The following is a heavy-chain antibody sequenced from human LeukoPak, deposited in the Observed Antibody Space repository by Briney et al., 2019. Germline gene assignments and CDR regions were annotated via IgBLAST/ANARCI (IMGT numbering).Heavy chain of an antibody. D-gene: IGHD3-22*01. CDR1: GFTVSSNY. J-gene: IGHJ6*02. CDR2: IYSGGST. CDR3: ARGDSSGIRYYYYGMDV. V-gene: IGHV3-66*01. Sequence: GGSLGLSCAASGFTVSSNYMSWVRQAPGKGLEWVSVIYSGGSTYYADSVKGRFTISRDNSKNTLYLQMNSLRAEDTAVYYCARGDSSGIRYYYYGMDVWGQGTTVTVSS.